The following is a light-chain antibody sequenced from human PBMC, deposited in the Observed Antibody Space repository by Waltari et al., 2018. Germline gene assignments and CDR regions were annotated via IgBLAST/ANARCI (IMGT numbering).Light chain of an antibody. CDR3: QQYGSSPRST. CDR1: QSVSSSY. Sequence: EMVLTQSPGTLSLSPGERATLPCRASQSVSSSYLAWYQQKRGQAPRLLIQAALSKAAGIPDRFSGSGSGTDVTLTISRLEPDDYAVYHCQQYGSSPRSTLGQGPRLAIK. J-gene: IGKJ5*01. V-gene: IGKV3-20*01. CDR2: AAL.